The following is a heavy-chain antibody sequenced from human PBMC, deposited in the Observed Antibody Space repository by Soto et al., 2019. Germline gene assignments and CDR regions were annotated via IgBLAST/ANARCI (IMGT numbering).Heavy chain of an antibody. CDR2: IYYSGST. CDR3: ARVTTIFGVVINKDYYGMDV. CDR1: GGSISSGDYY. D-gene: IGHD3-3*01. V-gene: IGHV4-30-4*01. J-gene: IGHJ6*02. Sequence: SETLSLTCTVSGGSISSGDYYWSWIRQPPGKGLEWIGYIYYSGSTYYNPSLKSRVTISVDTSKNQFSLKLSSVTAADTAVYYCARVTTIFGVVINKDYYGMDVWGQGTTVT.